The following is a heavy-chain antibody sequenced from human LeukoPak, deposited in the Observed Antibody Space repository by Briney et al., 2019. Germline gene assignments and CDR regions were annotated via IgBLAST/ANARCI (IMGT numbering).Heavy chain of an antibody. CDR1: GFTLSTYA. CDR3: ATHGGIRYFDWPYYYYGMDV. D-gene: IGHD3-9*01. CDR2: ISGSGGST. Sequence: GGSLRLSCAASGFTLSTYAMSWVRQAPGKGLEWVSGISGSGGSTYYADSVKGRFTISRDNSKNTLYLQMNSLRAEDTAVYYCATHGGIRYFDWPYYYYGMDVWGQGTTVTVSS. V-gene: IGHV3-23*01. J-gene: IGHJ6*02.